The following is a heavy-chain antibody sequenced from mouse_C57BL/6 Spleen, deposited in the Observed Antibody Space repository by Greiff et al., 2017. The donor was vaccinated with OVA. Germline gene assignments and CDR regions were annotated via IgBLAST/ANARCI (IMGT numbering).Heavy chain of an antibody. V-gene: IGHV7-3*01. J-gene: IGHJ4*01. CDR1: GFTFTDYY. Sequence: DVMLVESGGGLVQPGGSLSLSCAASGFTFTDYYMSWVRQPPGKALEWLGFIRNKANGYTTEYSASVKGRFTISRENSQSILYLQMNAQRAEDSATYYCARSPAHYYSNYEGSYYAMDYWGQGTSVTVSS. CDR3: ARSPAHYYSNYEGSYYAMDY. CDR2: IRNKANGYTT. D-gene: IGHD2-5*01.